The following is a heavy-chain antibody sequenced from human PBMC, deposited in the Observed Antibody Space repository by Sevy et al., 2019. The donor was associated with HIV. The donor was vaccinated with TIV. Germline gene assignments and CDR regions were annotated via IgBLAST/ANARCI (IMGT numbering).Heavy chain of an antibody. J-gene: IGHJ3*02. CDR3: AKGAGQWLGDAFDI. V-gene: IGHV3-9*01. CDR2: ISWNSGSI. Sequence: GGSLRLSCAASGFTFDDYAIHWVRQAPGKDLEWVSGISWNSGSIDYADSVKGRFTISRDNAKNSLYLQMISLRAEDTALYYCAKGAGQWLGDAFDIWGQGTMVTVSS. CDR1: GFTFDDYA. D-gene: IGHD6-19*01.